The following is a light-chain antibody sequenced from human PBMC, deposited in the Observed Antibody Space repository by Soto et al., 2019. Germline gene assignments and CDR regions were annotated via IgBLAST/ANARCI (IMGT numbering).Light chain of an antibody. Sequence: EIVLTQSPGTLSLFPGERATLSCRATESVTSNYLAWYQQKPGQAPRLLIYIASSRATGIPDRFSGSGSGTDFTLTLSRMDPEDFAVYYCQQYGTSPWTFGQGTKVEIK. CDR1: ESVTSNY. V-gene: IGKV3-20*01. CDR3: QQYGTSPWT. CDR2: IAS. J-gene: IGKJ1*01.